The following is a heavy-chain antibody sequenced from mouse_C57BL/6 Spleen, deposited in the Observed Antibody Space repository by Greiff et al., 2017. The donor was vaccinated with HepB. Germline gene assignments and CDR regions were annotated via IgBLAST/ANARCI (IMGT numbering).Heavy chain of an antibody. Sequence: VKLMESGAELVRPGTSVKVSCKASGYAFTNYLIEWVKQRPGQGLEWIGVINPGSGGTNYNEKFKGKATLTADKSSSTAYMQLSSLTSEDSAVYFCAVYDYDGEGFAYWGQGTLVTVSA. CDR1: GYAFTNYL. D-gene: IGHD2-4*01. CDR3: AVYDYDGEGFAY. V-gene: IGHV1-54*01. J-gene: IGHJ3*01. CDR2: INPGSGGT.